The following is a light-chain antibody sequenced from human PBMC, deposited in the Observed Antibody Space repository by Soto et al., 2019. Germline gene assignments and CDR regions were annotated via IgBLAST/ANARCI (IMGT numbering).Light chain of an antibody. Sequence: EFILTQSPGTLSLSPGERATLSCRASQNVGSGYLAWYQQKPGQAPRLLIFGASDRATGIPDRFSGSGSGTDFALTIRRVEPEDFAVYYCQQYGRSPLWTFGKGTKVVIK. CDR2: GAS. CDR3: QQYGRSPLWT. CDR1: QNVGSGY. J-gene: IGKJ1*01. V-gene: IGKV3-20*01.